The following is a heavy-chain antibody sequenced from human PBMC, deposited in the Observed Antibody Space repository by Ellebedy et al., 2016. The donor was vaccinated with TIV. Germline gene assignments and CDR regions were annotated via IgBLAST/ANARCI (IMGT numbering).Heavy chain of an antibody. CDR2: IYYSGST. J-gene: IGHJ4*02. D-gene: IGHD2-21*02. CDR3: ARQAPYCGGDEHECPDY. V-gene: IGHV4-61*01. Sequence: SETLSLTXTVSGGSVSSGSYYWSWIRQPPGKGLEWIGYIYYSGSTNYNPSLKSRVTISVDTSKNQFSLKLSSVTAADTAVYYCARQAPYCGGDEHECPDYWGQGTLVTVSS. CDR1: GGSVSSGSYY.